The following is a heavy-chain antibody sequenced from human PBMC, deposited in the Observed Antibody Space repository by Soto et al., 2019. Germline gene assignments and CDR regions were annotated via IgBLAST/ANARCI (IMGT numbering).Heavy chain of an antibody. Sequence: QVQLQESGPGLVKPSETLSLTCTVSGGYISSNFWSWLRQPPRKGLEWIGNFYYTGSTNYNASLKSGVTISVDTSKNQFSLNLSSVTAADTAVYYCARLQRTVTAYYYYYDMDVWGQGTTVTVSS. CDR3: ARLQRTVTAYYYYYDMDV. CDR2: FYYTGST. J-gene: IGHJ6*02. CDR1: GGYISSNF. V-gene: IGHV4-59*01. D-gene: IGHD2-21*02.